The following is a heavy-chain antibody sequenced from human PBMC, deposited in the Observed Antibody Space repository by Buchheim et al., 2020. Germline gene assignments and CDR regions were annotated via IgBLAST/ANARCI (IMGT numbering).Heavy chain of an antibody. CDR2: IYPTVGST. V-gene: IGHV1-46*01. J-gene: IGHJ4*02. Sequence: QVQLVQSGAEVQKPGASVKVSCKTSGYTFTNYNIHWVRQAPGQGLEWMGIIYPTVGSTSYTPKFQGRVTMTRDTSTSTAYMELSRLRSDDTAVYYGARDGSSSSFGYWGQGTL. D-gene: IGHD6-6*01. CDR1: GYTFTNYN. CDR3: ARDGSSSSFGY.